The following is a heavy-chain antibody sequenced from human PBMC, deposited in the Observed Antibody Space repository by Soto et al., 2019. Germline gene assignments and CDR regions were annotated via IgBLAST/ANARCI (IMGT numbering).Heavy chain of an antibody. CDR1: GGSISTYY. CDR3: AREQYNWKI. D-gene: IGHD1-20*01. J-gene: IGHJ4*02. CDR2: IYYNGNS. Sequence: SETLSLTCTVSGGSISTYYWSWIRQPPGKGLEWLGYIYYNGNSYYNPSLKSRLTMSVDTSKNQFSLRLSSATAADTAVYYCAREQYNWKIWGQGTLVTVSS. V-gene: IGHV4-59*01.